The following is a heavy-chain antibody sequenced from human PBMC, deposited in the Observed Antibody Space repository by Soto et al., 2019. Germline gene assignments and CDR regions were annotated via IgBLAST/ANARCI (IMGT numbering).Heavy chain of an antibody. CDR1: GGSISTYY. CDR3: AREQYNWKI. D-gene: IGHD1-20*01. J-gene: IGHJ4*02. CDR2: IYYNGNS. Sequence: SETLSLTCTVSGGSISTYYWSWIRQPPGKGLEWLGYIYYNGNSYYNPSLKSRLTMSVDTSKNQFSLRLSSATAADTAVYYCAREQYNWKIWGQGTLVTVSS. V-gene: IGHV4-59*01.